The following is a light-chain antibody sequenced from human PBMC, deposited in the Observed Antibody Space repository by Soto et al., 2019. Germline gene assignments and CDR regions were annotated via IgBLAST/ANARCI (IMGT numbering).Light chain of an antibody. Sequence: DIVMTQSPDSLAVSLGEMATINCKSSQSVLHSPTNNNYLPWYQKKPGQPPKLLIFWASTRESGVPDRFSGSGSGTDFTLTINSLRAEDAAVYYCHQYYSIPRTFGQGTKVEIK. CDR1: QSVLHSPTNNNY. V-gene: IGKV4-1*01. CDR3: HQYYSIPRT. CDR2: WAS. J-gene: IGKJ1*01.